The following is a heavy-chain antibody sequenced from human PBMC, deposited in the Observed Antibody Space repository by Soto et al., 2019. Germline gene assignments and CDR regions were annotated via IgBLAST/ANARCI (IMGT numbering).Heavy chain of an antibody. CDR3: AKDASGGGSPFDS. V-gene: IGHV3-30*18. D-gene: IGHD3-16*01. CDR1: GFTFSSYG. J-gene: IGHJ4*02. Sequence: PGGSLRLSCAASGFTFSSYGMLWVRQAPGKGLEWVAIISYDGSNKYYADSVKGRFTISRDNSKNTLYLQLNSLRAEDTALYFWAKDASGGGSPFDSWGQGTLVTVSS. CDR2: ISYDGSNK.